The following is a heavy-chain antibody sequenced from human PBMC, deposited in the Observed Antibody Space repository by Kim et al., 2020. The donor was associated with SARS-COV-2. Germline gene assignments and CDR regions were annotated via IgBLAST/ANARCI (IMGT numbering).Heavy chain of an antibody. D-gene: IGHD6-13*01. V-gene: IGHV3-15*01. CDR3: TTDVYSSNFPFDY. J-gene: IGHJ4*02. CDR2: IKSKTDGGTT. CDR1: GFTFSNAW. Sequence: GGSLRLSCAASGFTFSNAWMSWVRQAPGKGLEWVGRIKSKTDGGTTDYAAPVKGRFTISRDDSKNTLYLQMNSLKTEDTAVYYCTTDVYSSNFPFDYWGQGTLVTVSS.